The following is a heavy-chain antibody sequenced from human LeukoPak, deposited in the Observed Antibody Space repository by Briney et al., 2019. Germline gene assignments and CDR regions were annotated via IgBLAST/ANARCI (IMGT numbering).Heavy chain of an antibody. CDR2: FDPEDGET. J-gene: IGHJ5*02. V-gene: IGHV1-24*01. CDR1: GYTLTELS. Sequence: ASVKVSCKVSGYTLTELSMRWVRQAPGKGLEWMGGFDPEDGETIYTQNFQGRVTMTEDTSTDTAYMELSSLRSEDTAVYYCAPTYGSARWYWFDPWGQGTLVSVSS. D-gene: IGHD3-10*01. CDR3: APTYGSARWYWFDP.